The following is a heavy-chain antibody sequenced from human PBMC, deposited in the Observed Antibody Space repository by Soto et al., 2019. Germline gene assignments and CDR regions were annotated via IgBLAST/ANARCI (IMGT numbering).Heavy chain of an antibody. D-gene: IGHD2-2*01. CDR3: ARHCSSTSCYVPYYYYGMDV. Sequence: PGESLKISCKGSGYSFTSYWIGWVRQMPGKGLEWMGRIDPSDSYTNYSPSFQGHVTISADKSISTAYLQWSSLKASDTAMYYCARHCSSTSCYVPYYYYGMDVWGQGTTVTGSS. V-gene: IGHV5-10-1*01. J-gene: IGHJ6*02. CDR1: GYSFTSYW. CDR2: IDPSDSYT.